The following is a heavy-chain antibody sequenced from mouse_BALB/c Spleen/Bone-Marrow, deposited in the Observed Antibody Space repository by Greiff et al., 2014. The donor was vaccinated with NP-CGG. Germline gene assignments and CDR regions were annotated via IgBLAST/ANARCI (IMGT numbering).Heavy chain of an antibody. CDR2: IHPSDSET. Sequence: GAELVRPGASVKLSCKASGYSFTSYWMNWVKQRPGQGLEWIGMIHPSDSETRLNQKFKDKATLTVDKSSSTAYMQLSSPTSEDSAVYYCAREREITTVVAGDWYFDVWGAGTTVTVSS. V-gene: IGHV1-74*04. J-gene: IGHJ1*01. D-gene: IGHD1-1*01. CDR1: GYSFTSYW. CDR3: AREREITTVVAGDWYFDV.